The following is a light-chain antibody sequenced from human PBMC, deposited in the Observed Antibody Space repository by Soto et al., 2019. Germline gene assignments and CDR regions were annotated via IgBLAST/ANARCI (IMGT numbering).Light chain of an antibody. CDR1: SGDVGYYNY. CDR3: SSYGGSNNLV. CDR2: DVS. J-gene: IGLJ2*01. V-gene: IGLV2-8*01. Sequence: QSALTQPPSASGSPGQSVTISCTGTSGDVGYYNYVSWYQQHPGKAPKLMIHDVSERPSGVPDRFSGSKAGNTASLTVSGLQVEDEADYYCSSYGGSNNLVFGGGTKLTVL.